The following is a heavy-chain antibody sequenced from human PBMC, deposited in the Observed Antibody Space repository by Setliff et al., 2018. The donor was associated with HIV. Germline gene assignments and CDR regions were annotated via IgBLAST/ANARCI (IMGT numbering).Heavy chain of an antibody. V-gene: IGHV3-20*04. CDR1: GFMFNDYG. CDR2: ISWDGIKT. D-gene: IGHD7-27*01. Sequence: PGGSLRLSCVGSGFMFNDYGMSWVRQAPGKGLEWVAGISWDGIKTTYGDSVRGRFTISRDNVEKSVYLQMNRLRNEDTARYYCARDHYLGLDSWGQGTLVTV. CDR3: ARDHYLGLDS. J-gene: IGHJ4*02.